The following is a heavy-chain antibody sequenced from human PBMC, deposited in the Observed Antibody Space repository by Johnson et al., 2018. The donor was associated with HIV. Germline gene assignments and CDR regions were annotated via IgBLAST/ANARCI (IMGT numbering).Heavy chain of an antibody. D-gene: IGHD5-24*01. CDR1: GFTFSSYA. Sequence: QVQLVESGGGLVQPGGSLRLSCAASGFTFSSYAMHWVRQAPGKGLEWVAVISYDGSNKYYADSVKGRFPISGDNSKNSLYLQMNSLRAEDTAVYYCASGWDAFDIWGQETMVTVSS. V-gene: IGHV3-30*04. CDR2: ISYDGSNK. CDR3: ASGWDAFDI. J-gene: IGHJ3*02.